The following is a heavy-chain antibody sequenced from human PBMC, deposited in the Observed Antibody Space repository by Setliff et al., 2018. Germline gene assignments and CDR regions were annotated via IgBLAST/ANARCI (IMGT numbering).Heavy chain of an antibody. CDR3: ASEARLSGSIDFTGLDY. CDR1: GYTFTSYA. V-gene: IGHV1-3*01. J-gene: IGHJ4*02. CDR2: INAGNGNT. D-gene: IGHD3-9*01. Sequence: GASVKVSRKASGYTFTSYAMHWVRQAPGQRLEWMGWINAGNGNTKYSQKFQGRVTITRDTSASTAYMELSSLRSEDTAVYYCASEARLSGSIDFTGLDYWGQGTLVTVSS.